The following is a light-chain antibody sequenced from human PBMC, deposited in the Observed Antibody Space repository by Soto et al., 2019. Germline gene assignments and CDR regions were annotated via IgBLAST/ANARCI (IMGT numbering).Light chain of an antibody. Sequence: EIVLTQSPGTPYLSPGERATLSCRASQSVSSSYLAWYQQKPGQAPRLLIYGASSRATGIPERFSGSGSGTDFTLTISRLEPEDFAVYYCQQYGSSPLTFGGGTKVDIK. CDR3: QQYGSSPLT. CDR2: GAS. V-gene: IGKV3-20*01. CDR1: QSVSSSY. J-gene: IGKJ4*01.